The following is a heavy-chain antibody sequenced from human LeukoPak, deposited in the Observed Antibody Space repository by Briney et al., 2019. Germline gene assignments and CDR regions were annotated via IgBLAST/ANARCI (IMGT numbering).Heavy chain of an antibody. CDR3: ARVGSRYCSGANCYDGF. Sequence: GGSLRLSCAASGFTVSSNYMSWVRQAPGKGLERVSVIYSGGSTYYADSVKGRFTISRDNSKNTLYLQMNNLRAEDTAIYYCARVGSRYCSGANCYDGFWGQGTLVSVSS. D-gene: IGHD2-15*01. V-gene: IGHV3-53*05. CDR2: IYSGGST. J-gene: IGHJ4*02. CDR1: GFTVSSNY.